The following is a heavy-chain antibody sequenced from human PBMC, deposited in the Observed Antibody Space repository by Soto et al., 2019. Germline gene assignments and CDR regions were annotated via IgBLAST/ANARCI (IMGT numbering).Heavy chain of an antibody. D-gene: IGHD4-17*01. CDR1: GFTFSSYW. V-gene: IGHV3-74*01. CDR2: INSDGGST. J-gene: IGHJ4*02. Sequence: EVQLVESGGGLVQPGGSLRLSCAASGFTFSSYWMHWVRQAPGKGLVWVSRINSDGGSTSYADSVKGRFTISRDNAKNTLYLQMNSLRAEDTAVYYCARAATEGFYGLSVLRGWGQGTLVTVSS. CDR3: ARAATEGFYGLSVLRG.